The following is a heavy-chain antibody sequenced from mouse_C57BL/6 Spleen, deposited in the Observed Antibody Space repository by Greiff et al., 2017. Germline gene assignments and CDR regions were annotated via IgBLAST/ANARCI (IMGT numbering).Heavy chain of an antibody. CDR3: ARKSLYDGYYYGFAY. J-gene: IGHJ3*01. CDR1: GYTFTSYW. V-gene: IGHV1-69*01. Sequence: QVQLQQPGAELVMPGASVKLSCKASGYTFTSYWMHWVKQRPGQGLEWIGEIDPSDSYTNYNQKFKGKSTLTVDKSSSTAYMQLSSLTSEDSAVYYCARKSLYDGYYYGFAYWGQGTLVTVSA. CDR2: IDPSDSYT. D-gene: IGHD2-3*01.